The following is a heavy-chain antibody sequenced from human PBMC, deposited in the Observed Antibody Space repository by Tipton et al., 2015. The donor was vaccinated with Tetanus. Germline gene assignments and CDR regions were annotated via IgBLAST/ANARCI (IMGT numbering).Heavy chain of an antibody. CDR3: ARRQTYCTNGFCPFEN. J-gene: IGHJ4*02. Sequence: TLSLTCTVSGGSISGSSFYWGWIRQPPGKELEWIGSIYYSGSTYYNPSLKSRVTISGDTSKNQFSLRLSSVTAADTAVYYCARRQTYCTNGFCPFENWGQGTLVTVSS. D-gene: IGHD2-8*01. CDR1: GGSISGSSFY. V-gene: IGHV4-39*01. CDR2: IYYSGST.